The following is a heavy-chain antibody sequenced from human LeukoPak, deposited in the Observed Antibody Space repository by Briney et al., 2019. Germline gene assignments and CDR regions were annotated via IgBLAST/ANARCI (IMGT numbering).Heavy chain of an antibody. J-gene: IGHJ4*02. Sequence: SVKVSCKASGGTFSSYAISWVRQAPGQGLEWMGGIIPIFGTANYAQKFQGRVTITADESTSTAYMELSSLRSEDTAVYYCARGGYSYGNTFDYWGQGTLVTVSS. CDR3: ARGGYSYGNTFDY. V-gene: IGHV1-69*01. CDR1: GGTFSSYA. CDR2: IIPIFGTA. D-gene: IGHD5-18*01.